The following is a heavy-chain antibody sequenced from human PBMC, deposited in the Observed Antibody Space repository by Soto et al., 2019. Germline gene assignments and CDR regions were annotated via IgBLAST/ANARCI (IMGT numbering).Heavy chain of an antibody. Sequence: GGSLRLSCAASGFTFISYAMHWVRQAPGKGLEWVAVISYDGSNKYYADSVKGRFTISRDNSKNTLYLQMNSLRAEDTAVYYCARGYSSSWWTDFGMDVWGQGTTVTVSS. CDR2: ISYDGSNK. J-gene: IGHJ6*02. V-gene: IGHV3-30-3*01. CDR3: ARGYSSSWWTDFGMDV. D-gene: IGHD6-13*01. CDR1: GFTFISYA.